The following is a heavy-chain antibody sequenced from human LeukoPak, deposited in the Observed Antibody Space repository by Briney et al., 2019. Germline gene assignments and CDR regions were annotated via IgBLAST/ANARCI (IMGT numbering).Heavy chain of an antibody. CDR1: GGSISSYY. Sequence: SETLSLTCTVSGGSISSYYWSWIRQPAGKGLEWIGRIYTSGSTNYNPSLKSRVTMSVDTSKNQFSLKLSSVTAADTAVYYCARGGPIVVVPAAMWDYYYYMDVWGKGTTVTVSS. CDR3: ARGGPIVVVPAAMWDYYYYMDV. D-gene: IGHD2-2*01. J-gene: IGHJ6*03. CDR2: IYTSGST. V-gene: IGHV4-4*07.